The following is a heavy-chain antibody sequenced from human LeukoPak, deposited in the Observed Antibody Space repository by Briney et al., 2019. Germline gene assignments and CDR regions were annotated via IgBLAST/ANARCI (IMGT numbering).Heavy chain of an antibody. V-gene: IGHV3-23*01. CDR1: GFTFSDYA. Sequence: GGSLRLFCAASGFTFSDYAMSWVRQVPRKGLEWVSGVSGAGGRTYYADSVKGRFTISRDNTKNTLYLQMNSLRAEDTAIYYCAKEKQWLVHRRDYFDYWGQGTLVTVSS. J-gene: IGHJ4*02. D-gene: IGHD6-19*01. CDR2: VSGAGGRT. CDR3: AKEKQWLVHRRDYFDY.